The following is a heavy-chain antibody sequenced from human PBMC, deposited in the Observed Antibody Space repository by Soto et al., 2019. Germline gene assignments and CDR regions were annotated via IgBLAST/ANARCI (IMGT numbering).Heavy chain of an antibody. CDR1: GFTFSSYG. D-gene: IGHD3-22*01. J-gene: IGHJ4*02. Sequence: GGSLRLSCAASGFTFSSYGMHWDRQAPGKGLEWVAVIWYDGSNKYYADSVKGRFTISRDNSKNTLYLQMNSLRAEDTAVYYCAREYYYDSSGYRNLDYWGQGTLVTVSS. CDR2: IWYDGSNK. V-gene: IGHV3-33*01. CDR3: AREYYYDSSGYRNLDY.